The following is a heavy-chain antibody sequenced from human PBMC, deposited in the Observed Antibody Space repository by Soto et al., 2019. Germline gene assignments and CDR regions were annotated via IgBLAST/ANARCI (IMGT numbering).Heavy chain of an antibody. CDR1: GGAISTYY. D-gene: IGHD3-3*02. J-gene: IGHJ6*02. CDR3: ARVAFSYFGMDV. Sequence: SETLSLTCSVPGGAISTYYWSWVRQPAGKGLEWIGRVFSSGSTNYNASLKSRVTMSIDTSKNEVSLTLRSVTAADTGVYYCARVAFSYFGMDVWGPGTTVTVSS. CDR2: VFSSGST. V-gene: IGHV4-4*07.